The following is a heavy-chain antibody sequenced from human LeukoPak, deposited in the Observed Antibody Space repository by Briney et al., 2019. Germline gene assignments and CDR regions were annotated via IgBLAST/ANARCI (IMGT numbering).Heavy chain of an antibody. J-gene: IGHJ3*02. V-gene: IGHV3-74*01. CDR3: VRDLFPDAFDI. CDR2: IDGPGRGT. D-gene: IGHD2-21*01. Sequence: GGSLRLSFEVSGFTPRHFWMHWVRPAPGKGLEWVARIDGPGRGTVYADSVKGRFTFSRDNAKNTLSLQMNSLRDDDTAMYYCVRDLFPDAFDIWGQGTRVTVSS. CDR1: GFTPRHFW.